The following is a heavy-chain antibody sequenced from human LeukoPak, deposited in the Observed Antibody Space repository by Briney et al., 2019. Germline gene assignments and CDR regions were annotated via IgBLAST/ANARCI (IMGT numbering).Heavy chain of an antibody. J-gene: IGHJ6*03. Sequence: SVKVSCKASGGTFSSYTISWVRQAPGQGLEWMGRFIPILGIANYAQKFQGRVTITADKSTSTAYMELSSLRSEDTAVYYCARELLRYFDRGYYYYYYMDVWGKGTTVTVSS. CDR3: ARELLRYFDRGYYYYYYMDV. D-gene: IGHD3-9*01. CDR2: FIPILGIA. CDR1: GGTFSSYT. V-gene: IGHV1-69*04.